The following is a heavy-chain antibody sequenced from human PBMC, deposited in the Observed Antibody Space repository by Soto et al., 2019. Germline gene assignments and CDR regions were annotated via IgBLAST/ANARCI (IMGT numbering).Heavy chain of an antibody. J-gene: IGHJ5*02. Sequence: EVQLVESGGGLVQPGGSLRLSCAASGFTFRSYSMNWVRQAPGKGLEWVSYISSSSSTIYYADSVKGRFTISRDNAKNSLYLQMNSLRDEDTAVYYCAREGTRGGFLNWFDPWGQGTLVTVSS. V-gene: IGHV3-48*02. CDR3: AREGTRGGFLNWFDP. CDR1: GFTFRSYS. D-gene: IGHD3-10*01. CDR2: ISSSSSTI.